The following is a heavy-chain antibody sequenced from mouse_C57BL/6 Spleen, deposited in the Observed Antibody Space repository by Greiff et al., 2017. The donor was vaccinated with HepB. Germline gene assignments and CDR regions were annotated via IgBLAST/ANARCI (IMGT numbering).Heavy chain of an antibody. D-gene: IGHD1-1*01. Sequence: VQRVESGAELVKPGASVKMSCKASGYTFTSYWITWVKQRPGQGLEWIGDIYPGSGSTNYNEKFKSKATLTVDTSSSTAYMQLSSLTSEDSAVYYCARENYGREFAYWGQGTLVTVSA. J-gene: IGHJ3*01. CDR3: ARENYGREFAY. CDR2: IYPGSGST. CDR1: GYTFTSYW. V-gene: IGHV1-55*01.